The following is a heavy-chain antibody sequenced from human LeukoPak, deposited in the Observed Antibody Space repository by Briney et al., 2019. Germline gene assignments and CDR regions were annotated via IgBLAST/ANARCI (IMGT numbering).Heavy chain of an antibody. V-gene: IGHV3-23*01. J-gene: IGHJ4*02. D-gene: IGHD3-9*01. Sequence: GGSLRLSCAASGFTFNNYALSWVRQAPGKGLEWVSSITGRGDDTSYADSVKGRFTMSRDNFKNILYIQMSSLRAEDTAVYYCAKVYILTGYFYYFDYWGQGTLVTVSS. CDR3: AKVYILTGYFYYFDY. CDR2: ITGRGDDT. CDR1: GFTFNNYA.